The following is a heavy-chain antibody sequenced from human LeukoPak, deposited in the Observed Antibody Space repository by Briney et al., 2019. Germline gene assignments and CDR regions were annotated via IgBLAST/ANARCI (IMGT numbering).Heavy chain of an antibody. CDR3: ARGNWIGHYDSSGYPSSPPFQH. Sequence: PSETLSLTCAVYGGSFSGYYWSWIRQPPGKGLEWIGEINHSGSTNYNPSLKSRVTISVDTSKNQFSLKLSSVTAADTAVYYCARGNWIGHYDSSGYPSSPPFQHWGQGTLVTVSS. J-gene: IGHJ1*01. CDR2: INHSGST. V-gene: IGHV4-34*01. CDR1: GGSFSGYY. D-gene: IGHD3-22*01.